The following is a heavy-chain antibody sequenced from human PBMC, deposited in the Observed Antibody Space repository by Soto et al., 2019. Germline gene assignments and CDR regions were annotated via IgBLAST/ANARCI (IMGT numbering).Heavy chain of an antibody. D-gene: IGHD5-18*01. CDR1: GFSYSTYG. Sequence: GGSLRLSCAVSGFSYSTYGVTWVRQAPGKGLEWVCGVSGGSGATHYRDSVRGRFTITGDESRNTVYLQMHSLRVEDTAVYYCTTDLDSDTAMVGYWGQGTLVTVSS. CDR2: VSGGSGAT. CDR3: TTDLDSDTAMVGY. J-gene: IGHJ4*02. V-gene: IGHV3-23*01.